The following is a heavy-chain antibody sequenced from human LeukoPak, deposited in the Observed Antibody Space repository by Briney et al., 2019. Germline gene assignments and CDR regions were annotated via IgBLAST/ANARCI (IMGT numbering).Heavy chain of an antibody. J-gene: IGHJ6*02. Sequence: GGSLRLFSAASGFTFSSYAMSWVRQAPGKGLEWVSAISGSGGSTYYADSVKGRFTISRDNSKNTLYLQMNSLRAEDTAVYYCATGAYCGGDCWYYYGMDVWGQGTTVTVSS. CDR2: ISGSGGST. CDR1: GFTFSSYA. CDR3: ATGAYCGGDCWYYYGMDV. V-gene: IGHV3-23*01. D-gene: IGHD2-21*02.